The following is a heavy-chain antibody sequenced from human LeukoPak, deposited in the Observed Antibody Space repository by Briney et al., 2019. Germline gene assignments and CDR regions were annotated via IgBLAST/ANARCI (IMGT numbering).Heavy chain of an antibody. CDR3: AKTAAAGTPTNFDY. D-gene: IGHD6-13*01. CDR2: ISASGGGT. Sequence: GGSLRLPCTASGFTFNSYTMNWLRQAPGKGLEWVSIISASGGGTYSADSVKGRSIISRDNSKNTLYLQMNSLRAEDTAIYYCAKTAAAGTPTNFDYWGQRTLVTVSS. V-gene: IGHV3-23*01. J-gene: IGHJ4*02. CDR1: GFTFNSYT.